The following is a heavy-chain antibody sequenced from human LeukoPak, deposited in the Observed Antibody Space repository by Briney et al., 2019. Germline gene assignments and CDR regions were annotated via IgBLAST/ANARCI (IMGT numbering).Heavy chain of an antibody. J-gene: IGHJ4*02. V-gene: IGHV3-21*01. D-gene: IGHD3-22*01. CDR3: ARGLNYYDSSPMAYYFDY. Sequence: GGSLRLSCAASGFTFSSYSMNWVRQAPGKRLEWVSSISSSSSYIYYADSVKGRFTISRDNAKNSLYLQTNSLRAEDTAVYYCARGLNYYDSSPMAYYFDYWGQGTLVTVSP. CDR1: GFTFSSYS. CDR2: ISSSSSYI.